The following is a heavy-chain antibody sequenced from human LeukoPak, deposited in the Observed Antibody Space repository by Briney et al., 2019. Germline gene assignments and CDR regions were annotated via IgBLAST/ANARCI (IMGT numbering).Heavy chain of an antibody. CDR1: GGSFSGYY. CDR3: ARSGWGYSYGSYFDY. J-gene: IGHJ4*02. CDR2: INHSGST. Sequence: SETLSLTCAVYGGSFSGYYWSWIRQPPGKGLEWIGEINHSGSTNYNQSLKSRVTISVDTSKNQFSLKLSSVTAADTAVYYCARSGWGYSYGSYFDYWGQGTLVAVSS. D-gene: IGHD5-18*01. V-gene: IGHV4-34*01.